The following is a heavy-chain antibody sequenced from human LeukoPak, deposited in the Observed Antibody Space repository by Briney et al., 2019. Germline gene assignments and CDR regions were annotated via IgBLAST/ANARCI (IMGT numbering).Heavy chain of an antibody. Sequence: QPGGSLRLSCAASGFTFSSYGMHWVRQAPGKGLEWVAFIRYDGSNKYYADSVKGRFTISRDNSKNTLYLQMNSLRAEDTAVYYCAKDGPYTHYDILTGYFMYYYYYMDVWGKGTTVTISS. J-gene: IGHJ6*03. CDR1: GFTFSSYG. V-gene: IGHV3-30*02. CDR3: AKDGPYTHYDILTGYFMYYYYYMDV. CDR2: IRYDGSNK. D-gene: IGHD3-9*01.